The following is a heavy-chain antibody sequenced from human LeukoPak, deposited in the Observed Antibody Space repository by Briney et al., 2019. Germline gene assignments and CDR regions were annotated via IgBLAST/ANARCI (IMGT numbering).Heavy chain of an antibody. CDR3: ANLARPLDY. CDR2: ISYDGSNK. D-gene: IGHD6-6*01. Sequence: GGSLRLSCAAFGFTFSSYAMHWVRQAPGKGLEWVAVISYDGSNKYYADSVKGRFTISRDNSKNTLYLQMNSLKPEDTAVYYCANLARPLDYWGQGALVTVSS. J-gene: IGHJ4*02. V-gene: IGHV3-30-3*01. CDR1: GFTFSSYA.